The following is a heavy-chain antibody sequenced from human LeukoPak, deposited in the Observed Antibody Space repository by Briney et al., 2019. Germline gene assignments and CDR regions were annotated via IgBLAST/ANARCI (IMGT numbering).Heavy chain of an antibody. CDR2: IIPIFGTA. D-gene: IGHD2-2*02. J-gene: IGHJ6*03. V-gene: IGHV1-69*13. CDR3: ARGPRVGVVVPAAIRQPYYYYYMDV. CDR1: GGTFSSYA. Sequence: GASVKVSCKASGGTFSSYAISWVRQAPGQGLEWMGGIIPIFGTANYAQKFQGRVTITADESTSTAYMELSSLRSEDTAVYYCARGPRVGVVVPAAIRQPYYYYYMDVWGXGTTVTVSS.